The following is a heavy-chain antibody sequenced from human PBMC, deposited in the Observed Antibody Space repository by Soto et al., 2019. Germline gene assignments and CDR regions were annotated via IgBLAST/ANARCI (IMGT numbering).Heavy chain of an antibody. CDR3: AKPFGEEYYYDSSGYYYGYFDY. CDR2: ISYDGSNK. J-gene: IGHJ4*02. D-gene: IGHD3-22*01. V-gene: IGHV3-30*18. CDR1: GFTFSSYG. Sequence: GGSLRLSCAASGFTFSSYGMHWVRQAPGKGLEWVAVISYDGSNKYYADSVKGQFTISRDNSNTTLYLKMNSLRAEDTAVYYCAKPFGEEYYYDSSGYYYGYFDYWGQGTLVTVSS.